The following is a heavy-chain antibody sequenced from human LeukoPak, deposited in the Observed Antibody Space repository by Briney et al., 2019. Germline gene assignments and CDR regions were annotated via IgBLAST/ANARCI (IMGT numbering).Heavy chain of an antibody. CDR2: ISGSGGST. CDR3: AKDPRRGIAAAGRAQYYFDY. V-gene: IGHV3-23*01. D-gene: IGHD6-13*01. Sequence: GGSLRLSCAASGFTFSSYAMSWVRQAPGKGLQWVSAISGSGGSTYYADSVKGRFTISRDNSKNTLYLQMNSLRAEDTAVYYCAKDPRRGIAAAGRAQYYFDYWGQGTLVTVSS. J-gene: IGHJ4*02. CDR1: GFTFSSYA.